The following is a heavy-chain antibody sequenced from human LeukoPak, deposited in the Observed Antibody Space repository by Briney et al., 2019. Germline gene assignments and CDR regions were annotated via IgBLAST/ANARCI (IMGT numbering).Heavy chain of an antibody. J-gene: IGHJ5*02. D-gene: IGHD3-10*01. V-gene: IGHV3-64*01. CDR3: ARESGSGSYTTNWFDP. CDR1: GFTFSSYA. CDR2: ISSNGGST. Sequence: GGSLRLSCAASGFTFSSYAMHWVRQAPGNGLEYVSAISSNGGSTYYANSAKGRFTISRDNSKNTLYLQMGSLRAEDMAVYYCARESGSGSYTTNWFDPWGQGTLVTVSS.